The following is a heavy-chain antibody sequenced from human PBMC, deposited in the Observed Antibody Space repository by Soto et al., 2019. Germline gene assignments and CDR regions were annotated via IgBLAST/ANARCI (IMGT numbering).Heavy chain of an antibody. V-gene: IGHV1-69*13. CDR1: GGTFSSYA. D-gene: IGHD3-22*01. Sequence: SVKVSCKASGGTFSSYAISWVRQAPGQGLEWMGGIIPIFGTANYARKFQGRVTITADESTSTAYMELSSLRSEDTAVYYCARDYYDSSGYPPDYYYGMDVWGQGTTVTVSS. CDR3: ARDYYDSSGYPPDYYYGMDV. CDR2: IIPIFGTA. J-gene: IGHJ6*02.